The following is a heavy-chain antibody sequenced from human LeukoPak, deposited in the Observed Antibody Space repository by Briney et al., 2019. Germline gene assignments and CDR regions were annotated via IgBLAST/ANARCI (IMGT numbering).Heavy chain of an antibody. J-gene: IGHJ4*02. D-gene: IGHD4/OR15-4a*01. Sequence: GGSLRLSCAASGFTCSSYSVNWVRQAPGKGLEWVSYITSSSNYIYYADSVKGRFTISRDNAENSLFLLMNSLRAEDTAVYYCARIGYGVSFDYWGQGTLVTVSS. CDR2: ITSSSNYI. V-gene: IGHV3-21*01. CDR3: ARIGYGVSFDY. CDR1: GFTCSSYS.